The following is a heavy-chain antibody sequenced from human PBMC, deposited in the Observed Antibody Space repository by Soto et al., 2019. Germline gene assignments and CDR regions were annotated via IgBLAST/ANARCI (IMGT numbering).Heavy chain of an antibody. CDR3: ASSGWGASGTPYLDF. J-gene: IGHJ4*02. V-gene: IGHV3-48*03. Sequence: GGSLRLSCAASGVTFKTSEVHWVRQAPGRGLEWLSFIRASDNSIYYADSVEGRFTISGDNAKNSVSLQMNSLTVEDTAIYYCASSGWGASGTPYLDFWGQGTLVTVSS. D-gene: IGHD1-1*01. CDR1: GVTFKTSE. CDR2: IRASDNSI.